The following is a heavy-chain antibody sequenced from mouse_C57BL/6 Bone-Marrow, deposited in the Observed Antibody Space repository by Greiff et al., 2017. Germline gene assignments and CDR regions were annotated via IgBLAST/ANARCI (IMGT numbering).Heavy chain of an antibody. CDR1: GYTLTRYW. Sequence: QVQIQQSGTELVKPGASVKLSCKASGYTLTRYWMHWVKQRPGQGLVWIGNIIPGNGGSRYNEKVKSKATLTVDKSSSTAYMQLSSLTSEASAVSYYAREGVYYDYGGAYFDYWDRGTALTVSS. J-gene: IGHJ2*01. CDR2: IIPGNGGS. D-gene: IGHD2-4*01. V-gene: IGHV1-53*01. CDR3: AREGVYYDYGGAYFDY.